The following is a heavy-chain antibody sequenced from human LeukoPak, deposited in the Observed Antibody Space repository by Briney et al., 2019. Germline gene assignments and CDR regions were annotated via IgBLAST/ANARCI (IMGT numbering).Heavy chain of an antibody. CDR1: GFTFSSYG. D-gene: IGHD3-16*01. J-gene: IGHJ3*02. V-gene: IGHV3-33*01. CDR2: IWYDGSNK. CDR3: ARELFWFVGVKRSRDAFDI. Sequence: GRSLRLSCAASGFTFSSYGMHWVRQAPGKGLEWVAVIWYDGSNKYYADSVKGRFTISRDNSKNTLYLQMNSLRAEDTAVYYCARELFWFVGVKRSRDAFDIWGQGTMVTVSS.